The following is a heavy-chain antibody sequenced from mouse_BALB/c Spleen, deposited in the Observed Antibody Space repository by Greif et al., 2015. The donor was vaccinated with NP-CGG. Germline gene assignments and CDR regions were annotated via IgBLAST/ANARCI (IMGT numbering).Heavy chain of an antibody. V-gene: IGHV1-4*02. CDR2: INPSGGYT. Sequence: VQLQESAAELARPGASVKMSCKASGYTFTSYTMHWVKQRPGQGLEWIGYINPSGGYTEYNQKFKDKTTLTADKSSSTAYMQLSSLTSEDSAVYYCARLDSSGSWFAYWGQGTLVTVSA. CDR3: ARLDSSGSWFAY. D-gene: IGHD3-2*01. J-gene: IGHJ3*01. CDR1: GYTFTSYT.